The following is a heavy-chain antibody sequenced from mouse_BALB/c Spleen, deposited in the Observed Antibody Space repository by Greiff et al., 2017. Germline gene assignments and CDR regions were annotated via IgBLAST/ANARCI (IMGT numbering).Heavy chain of an antibody. J-gene: IGHJ1*01. CDR3: ARRGWYGYFDV. Sequence: QVQLQQSAAELARPGASVKMSCKASGYTFSSYTMHWVKQRPGQGLEWIGYINPSSGYTEYNQKFKDKTTLTADKSSSTAYMQLSSLTSEDSAVYYCARRGWYGYFDVWGAGTTVTVSS. CDR1: GYTFSSYT. V-gene: IGHV1-4*02. CDR2: INPSSGYT. D-gene: IGHD2-1*01.